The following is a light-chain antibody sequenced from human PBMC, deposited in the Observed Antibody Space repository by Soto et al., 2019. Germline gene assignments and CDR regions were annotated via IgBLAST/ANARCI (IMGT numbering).Light chain of an antibody. J-gene: IGKJ1*01. CDR2: GAS. CDR1: QDISDD. Sequence: IQMTQSPSILSASVGDRVTITCRASQDISDDVGWYQQTPGKAPKLLISGASRLQSGVPSRFSGSGSGAAFTLTITSLRPEDSATYYCLQNHNYPRTFGQGTKVEI. CDR3: LQNHNYPRT. V-gene: IGKV1-6*01.